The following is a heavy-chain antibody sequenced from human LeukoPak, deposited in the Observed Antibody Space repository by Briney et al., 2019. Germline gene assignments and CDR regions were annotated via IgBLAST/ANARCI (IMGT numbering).Heavy chain of an antibody. J-gene: IGHJ4*02. CDR2: IYPGDSDT. V-gene: IGHV5-51*01. CDR3: VLRFLEWAIDY. CDR1: RYSFTSYW. Sequence: GESLKISCKRSRYSFTSYWIVWVRQMPGKGLEWMGIIYPGDSDTRYSPSFQGQVTISADKSISTAYLQWSSLKASDTAMYYCVLRFLEWAIDYWGQGTLVTVSS. D-gene: IGHD3-3*01.